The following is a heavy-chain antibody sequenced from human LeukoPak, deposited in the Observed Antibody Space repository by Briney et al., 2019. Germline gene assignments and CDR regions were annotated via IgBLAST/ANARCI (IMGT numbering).Heavy chain of an antibody. Sequence: ASVTVSCTVSGYTLTELSMHWVRQAPGKGLEWMGGFDPEDGETIYAQKFQGRVTMTEDTSTDTAYMELSSLRSEDTAVYYCATGTWVAVAGFDYWGQGTLVTVSS. CDR3: ATGTWVAVAGFDY. CDR2: FDPEDGET. V-gene: IGHV1-24*01. CDR1: GYTLTELS. J-gene: IGHJ4*02. D-gene: IGHD6-19*01.